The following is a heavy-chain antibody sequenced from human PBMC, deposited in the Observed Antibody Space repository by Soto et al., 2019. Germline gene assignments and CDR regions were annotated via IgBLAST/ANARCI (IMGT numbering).Heavy chain of an antibody. CDR2: IKQDGSEK. J-gene: IGHJ6*02. CDR3: ARDHYDFWSGSYYYGMDV. CDR1: GFTFSSYW. D-gene: IGHD3-3*01. Sequence: GGSLRLSCAASGFTFSSYWMSWVRQAPGKGLEWVANIKQDGSEKYYVDSVKGRFTISRDNAKNSLYLQMNSLRAEDTAVYYCARDHYDFWSGSYYYGMDVWGQGTTVTVSS. V-gene: IGHV3-7*05.